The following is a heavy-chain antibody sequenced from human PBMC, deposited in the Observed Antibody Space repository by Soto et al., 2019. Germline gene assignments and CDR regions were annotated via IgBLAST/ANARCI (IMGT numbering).Heavy chain of an antibody. CDR1: GDAFMSYA. J-gene: IGHJ6*02. D-gene: IGHD3-10*01. CDR2: IIPSYDRA. CDR3: ARSSYYGSDTYTDYGVVV. V-gene: IGHV1-69*01. Sequence: QVLLLQSGSEVKKPGSSVKVSCKASGDAFMSYAISWVRQAPGQGLEYMGGIIPSYDRAKYAQKFQGRLTVSADLYTSTVYMELSSLRSEDTAIYYCARSSYYGSDTYTDYGVVVWGQGTTVTVSS.